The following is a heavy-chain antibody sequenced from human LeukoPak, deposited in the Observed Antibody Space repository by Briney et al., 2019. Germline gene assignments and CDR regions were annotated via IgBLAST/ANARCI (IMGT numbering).Heavy chain of an antibody. V-gene: IGHV3-23*01. CDR1: GFTFSSYA. CDR2: IRCGGGNT. Sequence: PGGSLRLSCAASGFTFSSYAMRWVRQAPGKGLEWVASIRCGGGNTYYADSVKGRFTISRDNSKNTLYLQMNSLRAEDTAVYYCPKGVWATILTNDAFDIWGQGTMVTVSP. J-gene: IGHJ3*02. CDR3: PKGVWATILTNDAFDI. D-gene: IGHD3-9*01.